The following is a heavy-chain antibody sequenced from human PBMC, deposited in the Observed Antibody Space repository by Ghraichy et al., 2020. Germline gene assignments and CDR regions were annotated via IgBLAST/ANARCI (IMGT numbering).Heavy chain of an antibody. CDR3: ARYSGSYFRYFDY. Sequence: GGSLRLSCAASGFTFSSYAMSWVRQAPGKGLEWVSAISGSGGSTYYADSVKGRFTISRDNSKNTLYLQMNSLRAEDTAVYYCARYSGSYFRYFDYWGQGTLVTVSS. D-gene: IGHD1-26*01. J-gene: IGHJ4*02. V-gene: IGHV3-23*01. CDR1: GFTFSSYA. CDR2: ISGSGGST.